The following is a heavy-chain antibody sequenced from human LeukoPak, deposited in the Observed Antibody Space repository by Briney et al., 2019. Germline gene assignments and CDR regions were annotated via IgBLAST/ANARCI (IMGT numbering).Heavy chain of an antibody. Sequence: GGSLRLSCAASGFTVSSNYMSWVRQAPGKGLEWVSVIYSGGSTYYADSVKGRFTISRDNSKNTLYLQMNSLRAEDTAVYYCAREGPDYYDSSGYYLDYWGQGTLVTVSS. CDR2: IYSGGST. CDR3: AREGPDYYDSSGYYLDY. D-gene: IGHD3-22*01. CDR1: GFTVSSNY. J-gene: IGHJ4*02. V-gene: IGHV3-66*01.